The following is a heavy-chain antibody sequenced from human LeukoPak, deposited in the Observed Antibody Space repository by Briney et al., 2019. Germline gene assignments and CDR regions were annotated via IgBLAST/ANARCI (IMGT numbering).Heavy chain of an antibody. Sequence: GGPLTLSCAASGFTFSSYAMSWVRQAPGKGLEWVSAISGSGGSTYYADSVKGRFTISRDNSKNTLYLQMNSLRAEDTAVYYCAKVPGAVAISRYDYWGQGTLVTVSS. CDR3: AKVPGAVAISRYDY. CDR1: GFTFSSYA. J-gene: IGHJ4*02. CDR2: ISGSGGST. D-gene: IGHD6-19*01. V-gene: IGHV3-23*01.